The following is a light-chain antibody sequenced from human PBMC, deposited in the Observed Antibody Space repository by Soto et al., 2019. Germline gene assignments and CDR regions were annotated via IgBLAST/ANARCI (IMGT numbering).Light chain of an antibody. CDR1: SSTIGAGYD. CDR2: GNI. J-gene: IGLJ2*01. Sequence: QSVLTQPPSVSGAPGQRVTISCTGSSSTIGAGYDVHWYQQLPGTAPKLLIYGNINRPSGVPDRFSGSKSGTSASLAITGLQTEDEAADYCQSYDSSLGGSVFGGGTKLTVL. CDR3: QSYDSSLGGSV. V-gene: IGLV1-40*01.